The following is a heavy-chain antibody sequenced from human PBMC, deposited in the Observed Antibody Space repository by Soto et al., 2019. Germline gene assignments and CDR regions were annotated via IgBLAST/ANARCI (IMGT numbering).Heavy chain of an antibody. CDR1: GGSISSGGYY. D-gene: IGHD3-10*01. V-gene: IGHV4-31*03. CDR2: IYYSGST. J-gene: IGHJ5*02. Sequence: QVQLQESGPGLVKPSQTLSLTCTVSGGSISSGGYYWSWIRQHPGKGLEWIGYIYYSGSTYYNPSLKSRVTISVDTSKNQFSLKLSFVTAADTAVYYCARIVTYYYGSGSYWGGFDPWGQGTLVTVSS. CDR3: ARIVTYYYGSGSYWGGFDP.